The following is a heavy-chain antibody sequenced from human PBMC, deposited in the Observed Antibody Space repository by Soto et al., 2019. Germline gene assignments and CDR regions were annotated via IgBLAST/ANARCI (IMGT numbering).Heavy chain of an antibody. D-gene: IGHD3-22*01. J-gene: IGHJ4*02. CDR1: GFTFSTYA. CDR2: ISGSGGTT. V-gene: IGHV3-23*01. CDR3: AKAPYDSSGYYSDY. Sequence: EVQLLESGGGLVQPGGSLRLSCAASGFTFSTYAMTWVRQAPGKGLEWVSAISGSGGTTYSADSMKGRFTISRDNAKNTLYLRMNSMRAEDTAVYYGAKAPYDSSGYYSDYWGQGTLVTVSS.